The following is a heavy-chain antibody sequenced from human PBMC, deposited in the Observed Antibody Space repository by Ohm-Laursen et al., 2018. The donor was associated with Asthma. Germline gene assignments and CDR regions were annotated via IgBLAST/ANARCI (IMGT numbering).Heavy chain of an antibody. CDR3: AKEVSGWGTFDY. V-gene: IGHV3-23*01. Sequence: GSLRLSCSASGFTFGSYAMSWVRQAPGKGLEWVSAISGSGGSTYYADSVKGRFTISRDNSKNTLYLQMHSLRGVDTAVYYCAKEVSGWGTFDYWGQGTLVTVSS. CDR2: ISGSGGST. J-gene: IGHJ4*02. D-gene: IGHD6-19*01. CDR1: GFTFGSYA.